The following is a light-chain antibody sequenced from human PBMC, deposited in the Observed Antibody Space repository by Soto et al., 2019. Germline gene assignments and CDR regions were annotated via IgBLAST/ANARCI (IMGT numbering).Light chain of an antibody. J-gene: IGKJ3*01. CDR1: QGINNW. CDR3: QQADSFPLT. Sequence: DIQMTQSPSSVSASVGDRVTITCRASQGINNWLAWYQQKPGKAPKLLISDASSLQSGVPPRFSGSGSGTDFTLTINSLQPEDFATYFCQQADSFPLTFGPGTKVDIK. CDR2: DAS. V-gene: IGKV1D-12*01.